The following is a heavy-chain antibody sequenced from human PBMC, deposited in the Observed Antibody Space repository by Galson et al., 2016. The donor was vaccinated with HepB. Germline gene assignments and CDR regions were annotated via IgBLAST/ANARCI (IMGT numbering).Heavy chain of an antibody. V-gene: IGHV4-4*02. CDR2: VYHGGGT. D-gene: IGHD6-13*01. CDR1: GGSISTDNW. CDR3: ARIGEYSSSWYTANDM. J-gene: IGHJ3*02. Sequence: LSLTCAVSGGSISTDNWWSWVRQPPGAGLEWIGQVYHGGGTHYHPSLKSRVTMSVDKSTNQFSLSLTSATAADTAIYYCARIGEYSSSWYTANDMWGRGTMVTVSS.